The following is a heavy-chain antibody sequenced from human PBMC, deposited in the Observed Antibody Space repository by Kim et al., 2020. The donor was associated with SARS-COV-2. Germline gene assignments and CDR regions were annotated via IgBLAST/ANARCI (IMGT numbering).Heavy chain of an antibody. CDR3: ARRRSYYYDSSGYYLRYYGMDV. J-gene: IGHJ6*02. CDR1: GGSFSGYY. Sequence: SETLSLTCAVYGGSFSGYYWSWIRQPPGMGLEWIGEINHSGSTNYNPSLKSRVTISVDTSKNQFSLKLSSVTAADTAVYYCARRRSYYYDSSGYYLRYYGMDVWGQGTTVTVSS. D-gene: IGHD3-22*01. CDR2: INHSGST. V-gene: IGHV4-34*01.